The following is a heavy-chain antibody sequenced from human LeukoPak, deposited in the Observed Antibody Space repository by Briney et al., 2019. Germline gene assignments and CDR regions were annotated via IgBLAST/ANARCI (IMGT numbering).Heavy chain of an antibody. CDR1: GYPFTSYY. CDR3: ATNYGDYGGSDY. V-gene: IGHV1-46*01. J-gene: IGHJ4*02. CDR2: INPSGGST. D-gene: IGHD4-17*01. Sequence: ASVKVSCKASGYPFTSYYMHWVRQAPGQGLEWMGIINPSGGSTSYAQKFQGRVTMTRDMSTSTVYMELSSLRSEDTAVYYCATNYGDYGGSDYWGQGTLVTVSS.